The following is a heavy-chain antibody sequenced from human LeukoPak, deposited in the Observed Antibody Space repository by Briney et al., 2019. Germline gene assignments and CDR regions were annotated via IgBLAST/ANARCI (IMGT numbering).Heavy chain of an antibody. V-gene: IGHV3-20*04. D-gene: IGHD3-22*01. J-gene: IGHJ3*02. Sequence: PGGSLRLSCAAAGFTFDDYGMSWVRQAPGKGLYLVSGINWNGGSTGYADSVKGRFTISRDNAKDSLYLQMNSLRAEDTALYYCARSIDSSGYYDAFDIWGQGTMVTVSS. CDR1: GFTFDDYG. CDR3: ARSIDSSGYYDAFDI. CDR2: INWNGGST.